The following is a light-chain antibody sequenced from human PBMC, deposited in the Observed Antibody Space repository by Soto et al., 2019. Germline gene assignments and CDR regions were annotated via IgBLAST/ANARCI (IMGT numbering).Light chain of an antibody. CDR2: AAS. V-gene: IGKV1-6*01. J-gene: IGKJ1*01. CDR1: QDIRDD. Sequence: AIQMTQSPSSLSASIGDRVTITCRASQDIRDDLGWYQQKPGKAPNLLIYAASNLQTGVPSRFSGSGSGTDFTLTISSLQPEDFATYYCLHDHNYPRTFGQGTKADIK. CDR3: LHDHNYPRT.